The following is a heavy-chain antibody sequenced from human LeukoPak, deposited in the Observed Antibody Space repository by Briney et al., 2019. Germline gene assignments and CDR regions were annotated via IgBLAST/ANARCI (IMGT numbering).Heavy chain of an antibody. CDR3: ARGARAGYNLEPFDY. V-gene: IGHV4-59*08. Sequence: PSETLSLTCTVSGGSMRSYYWSWIRQPPGKGLEGMGDIYDSGSTTYNPSLKSRVTISVDTYKNQFSLKLSSVPAADTAVYYCARGARAGYNLEPFDYWGQGTLVTVYS. CDR2: IYDSGST. J-gene: IGHJ4*02. CDR1: GGSMRSYY. D-gene: IGHD5-24*01.